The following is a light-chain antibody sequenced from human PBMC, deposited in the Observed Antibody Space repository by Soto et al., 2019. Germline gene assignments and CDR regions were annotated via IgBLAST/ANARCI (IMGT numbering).Light chain of an antibody. CDR1: SSDVGYYDY. CDR3: SSYAGSNNFV. V-gene: IGLV2-8*01. CDR2: EVT. Sequence: QSVLTQPPSASGFPGQSVTISCTGTSSDVGYYDYVSWYQQHPGKAPKFVIYEVTKRPSGVPDRVSASKSGNTASLTVSGLRAEDEADYYCSSYAGSNNFVFGSGTKAPS. J-gene: IGLJ1*01.